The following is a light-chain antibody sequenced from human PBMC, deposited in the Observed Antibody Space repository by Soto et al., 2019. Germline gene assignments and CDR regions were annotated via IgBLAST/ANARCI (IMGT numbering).Light chain of an antibody. CDR3: MQALQSLT. Sequence: EIVMTQSPLTLPVTPGEPRCISCRSSQSLLYNNTYNYLDWYVQKPGQSPQLLIYFGSNRAPGVPDRFSGSGSGTDFTLKINRVEAEDVGTYYCMQALQSLTFGQGTRLEI. J-gene: IGKJ5*01. CDR1: QSLLYNNTYNY. CDR2: FGS. V-gene: IGKV2-28*01.